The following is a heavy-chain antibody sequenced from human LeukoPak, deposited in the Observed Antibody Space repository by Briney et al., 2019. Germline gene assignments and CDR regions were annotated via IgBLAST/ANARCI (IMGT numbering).Heavy chain of an antibody. V-gene: IGHV3-7*03. CDR3: ARERRGIDRAFDI. Sequence: PGGSLRLSCAASGFTFSSYWMSWVRQAPGKGLEWVANIKQDGSEKYYVDSVKGRFTISRDNSKNTLYLQMNSLRAEDTAVYYCARERRGIDRAFDIWGQGTMVTVSS. CDR2: IKQDGSEK. D-gene: IGHD2/OR15-2a*01. CDR1: GFTFSSYW. J-gene: IGHJ3*02.